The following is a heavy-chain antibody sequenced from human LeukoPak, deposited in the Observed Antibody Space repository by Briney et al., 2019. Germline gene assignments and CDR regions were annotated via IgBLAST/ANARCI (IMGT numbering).Heavy chain of an antibody. J-gene: IGHJ4*02. D-gene: IGHD3-10*01. V-gene: IGHV3-23*01. CDR2: ISGSGDNSGSGDNT. Sequence: GGSLRLSCAASGFTFSNYGMSWVRQAPGKGLECVSRISGSGDNSGSGDNTYYADSVKGRFTIPRDDSKNTLNLQMNSLRAEDTAVYYCAKVTNYYYGSESYYFFEHWGQGTPVTASP. CDR1: GFTFSNYG. CDR3: AKVTNYYYGSESYYFFEH.